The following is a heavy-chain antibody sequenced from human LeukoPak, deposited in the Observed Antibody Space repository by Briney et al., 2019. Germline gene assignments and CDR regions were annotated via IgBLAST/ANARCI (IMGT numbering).Heavy chain of an antibody. D-gene: IGHD3-16*01. J-gene: IGHJ3*02. V-gene: IGHV1-69*05. CDR1: GGTFSSYA. CDR2: IIPIFGTA. Sequence: GASVKVSCKASGGTFSSYAVSWVRQAPGQGLEWMGGIIPIFGTANYAQKFQGRVTITTDESTSTAYMELSSLRSEDTAVYYCARVGGNDAFDIWGQGTMVIVSS. CDR3: ARVGGNDAFDI.